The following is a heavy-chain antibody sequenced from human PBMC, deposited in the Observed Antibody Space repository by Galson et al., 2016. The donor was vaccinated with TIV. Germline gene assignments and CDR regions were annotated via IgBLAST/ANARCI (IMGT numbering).Heavy chain of an antibody. CDR3: TRGRFESGSYYNNGFDY. J-gene: IGHJ4*02. CDR2: IDDSGST. D-gene: IGHD3-10*01. CDR1: GGSFRGYY. V-gene: IGHV4-34*01. Sequence: ETLSLTCDVSGGSFRGYYWTWIRLPPGKGLEWIGEIDDSGSTYSIPSLKSRLTLSVDTSRNHFSLQLNSVTAADTAIYYCTRGRFESGSYYNNGFDYWGQGTPVTVSS.